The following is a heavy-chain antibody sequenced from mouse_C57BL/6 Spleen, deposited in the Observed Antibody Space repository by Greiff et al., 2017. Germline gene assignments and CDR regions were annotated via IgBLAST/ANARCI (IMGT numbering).Heavy chain of an antibody. CDR1: GFSLTSYG. CDR2: IWSGGST. V-gene: IGHV2-2*01. D-gene: IGHD1-1*01. J-gene: IGHJ4*01. CDR3: ARNRGTTVPYYAMDY. Sequence: QVHVKQSGPGLVQPSQSLSITCTVSGFSLTSYGVHWVRQSPGKGLEWLGVIWSGGSTDYNAAFISRLSISKDNSKSQVFFKMNSLQADDTAIYYCARNRGTTVPYYAMDYWGQGTSVTVSS.